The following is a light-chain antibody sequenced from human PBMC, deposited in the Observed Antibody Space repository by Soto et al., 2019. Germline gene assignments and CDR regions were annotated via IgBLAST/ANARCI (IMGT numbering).Light chain of an antibody. V-gene: IGLV2-8*01. CDR1: SSNVGVYNY. CDR3: STYGGSNNLL. Sequence: QSALTQPPSASGSPGQSVTLSCTGASSNVGVYNYVSWYQQHPGKAPKLIIYEVTKRPSGVPDRFSGSKSGNTASLTVSGLQAEDEADYYCSTYGGSNNLLFGGGTKVTVL. CDR2: EVT. J-gene: IGLJ2*01.